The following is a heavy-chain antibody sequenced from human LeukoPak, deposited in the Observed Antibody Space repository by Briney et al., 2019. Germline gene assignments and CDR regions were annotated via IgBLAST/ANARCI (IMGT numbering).Heavy chain of an antibody. Sequence: PSETLSLTCAVSGGSISSGGYSWSWIRQPPGKGLEWIGYIYHSGSTYYNPSLKSRVTISVDRSKNQFSLKLSSVTAADTAVYYCAGEGRPSAFDYWGQGTLVTVSS. CDR3: AGEGRPSAFDY. J-gene: IGHJ4*02. V-gene: IGHV4-30-2*01. D-gene: IGHD1-1*01. CDR2: IYHSGST. CDR1: GGSISSGGYS.